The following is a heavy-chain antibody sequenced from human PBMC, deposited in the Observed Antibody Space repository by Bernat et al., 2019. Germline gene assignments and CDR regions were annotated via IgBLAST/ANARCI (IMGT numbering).Heavy chain of an antibody. J-gene: IGHJ4*02. Sequence: QVQLVESGGGVVQPGRSLRLSCAASGFTFSSYGMHWVRQAPGKGLEWVAVISFDGSNKYYADSVKGRFTISRDNSKNTLYLQMNSLRAEDTAVYYCAKDLTIYCSGGSCCDFDYWGQGTLVTVSS. CDR1: GFTFSSYG. V-gene: IGHV3-33*05. D-gene: IGHD2-15*01. CDR2: ISFDGSNK. CDR3: AKDLTIYCSGGSCCDFDY.